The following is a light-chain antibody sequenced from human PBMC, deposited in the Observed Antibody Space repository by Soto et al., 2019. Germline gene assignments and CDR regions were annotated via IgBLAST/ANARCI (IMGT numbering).Light chain of an antibody. CDR3: QQYNCCSQT. Sequence: DIQMTQSPSTLSASVGDRVTITCRASQSIGRWLAWYQQKPGTAPKLLIYDASTLESGVPSRFSGSGSGTQFTLTISSLQPDDFATYCCQQYNCCSQTFGQGTKVEIK. CDR2: DAS. CDR1: QSIGRW. J-gene: IGKJ1*01. V-gene: IGKV1-5*01.